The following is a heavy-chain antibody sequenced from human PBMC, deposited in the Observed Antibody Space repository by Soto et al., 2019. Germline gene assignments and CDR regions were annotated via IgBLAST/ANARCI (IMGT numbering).Heavy chain of an antibody. CDR2: ISYDGSNK. CDR3: AKDRDYIWGSYRPTPDY. J-gene: IGHJ4*02. V-gene: IGHV3-30*18. D-gene: IGHD3-16*02. CDR1: GFTFSSYG. Sequence: GGSLRLSCAASGFTFSSYGMHWVRQAPGKGLEWVAVISYDGSNKYYADSVKGRFTISRDNSKNTLYLQMNSLRAEDTAVYYCAKDRDYIWGSYRPTPDYWGQGTLVTVSS.